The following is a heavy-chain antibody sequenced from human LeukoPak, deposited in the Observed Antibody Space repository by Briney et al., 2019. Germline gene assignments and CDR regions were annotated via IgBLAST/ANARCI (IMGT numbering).Heavy chain of an antibody. CDR3: ARDVPYYYDSSGYYDY. J-gene: IGHJ4*02. V-gene: IGHV3-7*03. CDR2: INKDGSAK. CDR1: GFTLSSYW. Sequence: PGGSLRLSCAATGFTLSSYWMSWVRQAPGKGLEWVANINKDGSAKYYVDSVKGRFTISRDNAKNSVYLQMNSLRAEDTAVYYCARDVPYYYDSSGYYDYWGQGTLVTVSS. D-gene: IGHD3-22*01.